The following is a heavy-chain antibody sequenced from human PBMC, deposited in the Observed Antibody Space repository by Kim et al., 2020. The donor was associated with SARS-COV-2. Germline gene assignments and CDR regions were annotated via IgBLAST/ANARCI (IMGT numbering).Heavy chain of an antibody. CDR2: ISYDGSNK. Sequence: GGSLRLSCAASGFTFSSYAMHWVRQAPGKGLEWVAVISYDGSNKYYADSVKGRFTISRDNSKNTLYLQMNSLRAEDTAVYYCARDSEVWVQLWQFDYWGQGTLVTVSS. D-gene: IGHD5-18*01. V-gene: IGHV3-30-3*01. CDR3: ARDSEVWVQLWQFDY. CDR1: GFTFSSYA. J-gene: IGHJ4*02.